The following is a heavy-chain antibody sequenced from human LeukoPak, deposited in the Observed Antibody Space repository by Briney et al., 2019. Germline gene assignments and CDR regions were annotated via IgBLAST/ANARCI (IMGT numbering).Heavy chain of an antibody. Sequence: SETLSLTCAVSGGSFSGYYWSWIRQPPGKGLEWIGEINHSGSTNYNPSLKSRVTISVDTSKNQFSLKLSSVTAADTAVYYCAREDSSSSVDYWGQGTLVTVSS. D-gene: IGHD6-6*01. V-gene: IGHV4-34*01. J-gene: IGHJ4*02. CDR3: AREDSSSSVDY. CDR1: GGSFSGYY. CDR2: INHSGST.